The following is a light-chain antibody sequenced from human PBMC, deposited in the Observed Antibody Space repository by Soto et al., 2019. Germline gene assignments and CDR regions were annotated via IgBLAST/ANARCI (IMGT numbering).Light chain of an antibody. CDR3: QQYNSYPIT. CDR1: QTISSW. J-gene: IGKJ5*01. CDR2: KAS. V-gene: IGKV1-5*03. Sequence: DIQMTQSPSTLSGSVGDRVTITCRASQTISSWLAWYQQKPGKAPKLLIYKASTLKSGVPSRFSGSGSGAEFALTIASLQPDDSATYYCQQYNSYPITFGQGTRLEIK.